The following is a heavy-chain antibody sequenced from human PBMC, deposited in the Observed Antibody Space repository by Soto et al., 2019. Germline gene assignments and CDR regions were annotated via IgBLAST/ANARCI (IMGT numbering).Heavy chain of an antibody. V-gene: IGHV1-2*02. CDR3: ARGGGVGVAGSAAFDM. CDR2: INPATGAA. Sequence: QLHLVQSGAVVKKPGASVTVSCSASGYPVTAYYMHWVRQAPGRGLEWMGGINPATGAAKYTQKFRGRGTMTRDTSTSTVFMELRGRTSADAAVFYCARGGGVGVAGSAAFDMWGQGTLVTVSS. D-gene: IGHD3-3*01. CDR1: GYPVTAYY. J-gene: IGHJ3*02.